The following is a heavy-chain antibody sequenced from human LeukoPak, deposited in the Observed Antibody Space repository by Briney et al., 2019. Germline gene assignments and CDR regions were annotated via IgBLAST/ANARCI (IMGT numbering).Heavy chain of an antibody. J-gene: IGHJ6*02. CDR2: ISGSGGST. D-gene: IGHD3-3*01. V-gene: IGHV3-23*01. CDR1: GFTFSTYA. Sequence: GGSLRLSCAASGFTFSTYAMNWVRQAPGKGLEWVSAISGSGGSTYYADSVKGRFTISRDNSKNTLYLQMNSLRAEDTAVYYCAKVLADTKYDFWSGYSQNYGMDVWGQGTTVTVSS. CDR3: AKVLADTKYDFWSGYSQNYGMDV.